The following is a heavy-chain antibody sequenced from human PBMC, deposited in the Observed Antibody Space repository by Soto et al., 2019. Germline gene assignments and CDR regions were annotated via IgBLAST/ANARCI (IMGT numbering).Heavy chain of an antibody. CDR2: IWPGDSDT. CDR1: GYSFTSHW. J-gene: IGHJ4*02. V-gene: IGHV5-51*01. D-gene: IGHD3-22*01. Sequence: GESLKISCKGFGYSFTSHWIGWVRHMPGKGLEWMGVIWPGDSDTRYSPSFHGQVTISADKSINTAYLQWNSVQASDTAMYYCARQNEGSGFRHDYWGQGTLVTVSS. CDR3: ARQNEGSGFRHDY.